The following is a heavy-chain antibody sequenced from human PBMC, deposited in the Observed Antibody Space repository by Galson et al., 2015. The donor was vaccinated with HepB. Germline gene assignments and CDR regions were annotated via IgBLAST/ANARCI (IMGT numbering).Heavy chain of an antibody. CDR2: ISTRGTSV. CDR1: GFTFSGYS. CDR3: ARPFPNSGSDIYYPWLYYLDY. Sequence: SLRLSCAASGFTFSGYSMNWVRQAPGKGLEWVSYISTRGTSVYYADAVKGRFTVSRDNSKNSLYLQMNNLRAEDTAVYYCARPFPNSGSDIYYPWLYYLDYWGQGTLVTVSS. J-gene: IGHJ4*02. D-gene: IGHD3-9*01. V-gene: IGHV3-48*04.